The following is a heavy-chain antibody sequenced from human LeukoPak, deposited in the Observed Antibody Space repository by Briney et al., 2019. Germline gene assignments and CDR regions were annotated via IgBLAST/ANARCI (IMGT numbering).Heavy chain of an antibody. D-gene: IGHD6-19*01. CDR3: ARTYSSGWHRGIHYGMDV. V-gene: IGHV4-61*02. CDR2: IYTSGST. CDR1: GGSISSGSYY. J-gene: IGHJ6*02. Sequence: PSETLSLTCTVSGGSISSGSYYWSWIRQPAGKGLEWIGRIYTSGSTNYNPSLKSRVTISVDTSKNQFSLKLSSVTAADTAVYYCARTYSSGWHRGIHYGMDVWGQGTTVTVSS.